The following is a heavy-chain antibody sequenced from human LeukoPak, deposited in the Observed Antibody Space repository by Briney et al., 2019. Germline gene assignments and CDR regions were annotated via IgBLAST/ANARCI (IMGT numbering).Heavy chain of an antibody. D-gene: IGHD7-27*01. J-gene: IGHJ5*02. CDR2: IIPILGIA. CDR1: GGTFSSYA. V-gene: IGHV1-69*04. CDR3: ARDFAWGSGGAPIDDNWLDP. Sequence: SVKVSCKASGGTFSSYAISWVRQAPGQGLEWMGRIIPILGIANYAPKFQDRAIMTTDTSTSTAYMELRSLRFDDTAVYYCARDFAWGSGGAPIDDNWLDPWGQGTLVTVSS.